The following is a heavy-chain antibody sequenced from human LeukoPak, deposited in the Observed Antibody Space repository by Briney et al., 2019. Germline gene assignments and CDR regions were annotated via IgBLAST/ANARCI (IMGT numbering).Heavy chain of an antibody. V-gene: IGHV3-7*01. CDR2: IKQDGSEK. Sequence: PGGSLRLSCAASGFTFSNYWMNWVRQAPGKGLEWVANIKQDGSEKYYVDSVKGRFTISRDNAKNSLYLQMNSLRAADTAVYYCAKPVAGDRYFDYWGQGTLVTVSS. D-gene: IGHD3-16*01. CDR1: GFTFSNYW. CDR3: AKPVAGDRYFDY. J-gene: IGHJ4*02.